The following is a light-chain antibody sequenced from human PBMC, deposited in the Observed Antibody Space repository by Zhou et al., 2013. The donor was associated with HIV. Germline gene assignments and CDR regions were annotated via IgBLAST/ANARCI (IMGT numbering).Light chain of an antibody. V-gene: IGKV3-15*01. J-gene: IGKJ3*01. CDR3: QQYNNWPRT. CDR1: QYISSSY. CDR2: GAS. Sequence: EIVLTQSPGTLSLSPGERATLSCRASQYISSSYLAWYQQKPGQAPRLLIFGASTRATGIPDRFSGSGSGTEFTLTINGLHSEDFTFYYCQQYNNWPRTFGRGTKVDIE.